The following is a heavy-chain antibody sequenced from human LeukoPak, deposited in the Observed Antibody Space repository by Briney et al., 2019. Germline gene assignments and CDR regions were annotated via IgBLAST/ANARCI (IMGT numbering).Heavy chain of an antibody. V-gene: IGHV1-2*02. CDR1: GYTFTGYY. Sequence: ASVKVSCKASGYTFTGYYMRWVRQAPGQGLEWMGWINPNSGGTNYAQKFQGRVTMTRDTSISTAYMELSRLRSDDTAVYYCARPYSSSWYGFANYWGQGTLVTVSS. D-gene: IGHD6-13*01. CDR3: ARPYSSSWYGFANY. J-gene: IGHJ4*02. CDR2: INPNSGGT.